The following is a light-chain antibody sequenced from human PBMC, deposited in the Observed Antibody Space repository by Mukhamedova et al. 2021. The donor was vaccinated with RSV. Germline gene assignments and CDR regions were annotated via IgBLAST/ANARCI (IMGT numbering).Light chain of an antibody. Sequence: SDVGGYNYVSWYQQHPGKAPKLMIYDVSKRPSGVPDRFSGSMSGNTASLTISGLQAEDEADYYCCSYAGSRYVFGTGTKVTVL. V-gene: IGLV2-11*01. CDR3: CSYAGSRYV. CDR1: SDVGGYNY. CDR2: DVS. J-gene: IGLJ1*01.